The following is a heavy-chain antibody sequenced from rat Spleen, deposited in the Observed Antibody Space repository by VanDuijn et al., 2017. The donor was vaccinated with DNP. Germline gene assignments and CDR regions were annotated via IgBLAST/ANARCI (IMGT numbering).Heavy chain of an antibody. J-gene: IGHJ3*01. D-gene: IGHD1-8*01. V-gene: IGHV5-35*01. CDR3: VSGTPVATYNWFAY. CDR1: GFIFSNYW. Sequence: EVQLVESGGGPVQPGRSLKLSCVTSGFIFSNYWMTWIRQAPGKGLEWVASITPDGSSTYYPDTVKGRFVISKDNAKNTGCLQMNNLRSEDTAMYFCVSGTPVATYNWFAYWGQGTLVTVSS. CDR2: ITPDGSST.